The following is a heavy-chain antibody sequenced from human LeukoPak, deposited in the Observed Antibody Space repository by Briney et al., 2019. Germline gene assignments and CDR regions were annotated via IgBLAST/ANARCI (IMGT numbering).Heavy chain of an antibody. CDR3: ARDLLPYYYDSSGYPPLGH. V-gene: IGHV3-11*04. J-gene: IGHJ4*02. CDR2: ISSRGSTI. CDR1: GFTFSDYY. D-gene: IGHD3-22*01. Sequence: GGSLRLPCAASGFTFSDYYMSWIRQAPGKGLEWVSYISSRGSTIYYADSVKGRFTISRDNAKNSLYLQMNSLRAEDTAVYYCARDLLPYYYDSSGYPPLGHWGQGTLVTVSS.